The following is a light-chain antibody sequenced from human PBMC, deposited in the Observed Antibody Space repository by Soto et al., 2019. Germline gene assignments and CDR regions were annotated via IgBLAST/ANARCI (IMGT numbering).Light chain of an antibody. J-gene: IGKJ4*01. CDR3: QQSDTFLAT. V-gene: IGKV1D-12*01. Sequence: DIQMTQSPSSVSASVGDRVTITCRASQGIRSWLAWYQQRPGKAPKLLISAASSLQSAVPSRFSGSGSGTDFTLTISSLQPDDFATYYCQQSDTFLATFGGGTKVEIK. CDR1: QGIRSW. CDR2: AAS.